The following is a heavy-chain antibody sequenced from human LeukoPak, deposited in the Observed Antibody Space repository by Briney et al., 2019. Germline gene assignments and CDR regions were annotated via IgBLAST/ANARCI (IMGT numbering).Heavy chain of an antibody. Sequence: GASVKVSCKASGYTFTSYDINWVRQATGQGLEWMGWMNPNSGNTGYAQKFQGRVTMTRNTSISTAYMELSSLRSEDTAVYYCARGPVVVPAAKRHAFDIWGQGTMVTVSS. D-gene: IGHD2-2*01. V-gene: IGHV1-8*01. J-gene: IGHJ3*02. CDR2: MNPNSGNT. CDR1: GYTFTSYD. CDR3: ARGPVVVPAAKRHAFDI.